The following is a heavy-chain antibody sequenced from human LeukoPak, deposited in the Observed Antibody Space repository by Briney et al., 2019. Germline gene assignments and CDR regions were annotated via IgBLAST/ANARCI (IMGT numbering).Heavy chain of an antibody. V-gene: IGHV4-4*07. CDR3: ARDRHANYVSDYFDP. CDR1: GGSIESYY. Sequence: SETLSLTCTVSGGSIESYYWSWIRQAAGKGLEWIGRIYSSGSTNYNASLMGRVTMSVDTSKNQVSLKLSSVTAADTAVYYCARDRHANYVSDYFDPWGQGALVTVSS. D-gene: IGHD3-10*02. J-gene: IGHJ4*02. CDR2: IYSSGST.